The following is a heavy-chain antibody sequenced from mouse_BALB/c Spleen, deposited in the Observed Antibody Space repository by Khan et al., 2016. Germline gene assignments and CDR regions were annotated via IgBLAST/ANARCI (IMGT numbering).Heavy chain of an antibody. J-gene: IGHJ2*01. Sequence: QIQLVQSGPELKKPGETVKISCKASGYTFTNYGMNWVKQAPGKGLKWMGWINTNTGEPTYAEEFEGRFAFSLETSASTAYLQINNLKNEDTATXFCARRLIATTFDYWGQGTTLTVSS. CDR2: INTNTGEP. CDR1: GYTFTNYG. D-gene: IGHD2-13*01. CDR3: ARRLIATTFDY. V-gene: IGHV9-3*02.